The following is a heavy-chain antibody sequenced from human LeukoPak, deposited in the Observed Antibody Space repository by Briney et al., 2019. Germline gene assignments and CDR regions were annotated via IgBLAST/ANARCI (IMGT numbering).Heavy chain of an antibody. CDR3: ARRIVVGATTRDAFDI. D-gene: IGHD1-26*01. Sequence: SETLSLTCAVYGGSFSGYYWSWIRQPPGKGLEWIGEINHSGSTNYNPSLKSRVTISVDTSKNQFSLKLSSVTAADTAVYYCARRIVVGATTRDAFDIWGQGTMVTVSS. CDR1: GGSFSGYY. V-gene: IGHV4-34*01. J-gene: IGHJ3*02. CDR2: INHSGST.